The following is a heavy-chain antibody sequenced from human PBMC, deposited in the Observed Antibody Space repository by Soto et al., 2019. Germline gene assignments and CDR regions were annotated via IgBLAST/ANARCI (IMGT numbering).Heavy chain of an antibody. V-gene: IGHV4-34*01. D-gene: IGHD2-2*01. CDR3: ARGLIVVVPAAKIWFDP. J-gene: IGHJ5*02. Sequence: ETLSLTCAVYGGSFSGYYWSWIRQPPGKGLEWIGEINHSGSTNYNPSLKSRVTISVDTSKNQFSLKLSSVTAADTAVYYCARGLIVVVPAAKIWFDPWGQGTLVTVSS. CDR2: INHSGST. CDR1: GGSFSGYY.